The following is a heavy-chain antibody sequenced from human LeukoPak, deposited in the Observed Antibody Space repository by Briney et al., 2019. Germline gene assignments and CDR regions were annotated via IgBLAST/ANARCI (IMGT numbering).Heavy chain of an antibody. D-gene: IGHD3-3*01. CDR1: GGSISSGSYY. CDR2: IYTSGST. CDR3: ARSEAIFGVVIMSFSGSFDY. J-gene: IGHJ4*02. Sequence: SETLSLTCTVSGGSISSGSYYWSWIRQPAGKGLEWIGRIYTSGSTNYNPSLKSRVTISVDTSKNQFSLKLSSVTAADTAVYYCARSEAIFGVVIMSFSGSFDYWGQGTLVTVSS. V-gene: IGHV4-61*02.